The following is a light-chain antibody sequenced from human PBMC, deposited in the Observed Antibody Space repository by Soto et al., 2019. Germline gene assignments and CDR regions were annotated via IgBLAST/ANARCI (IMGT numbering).Light chain of an antibody. CDR1: QSISSW. CDR3: QQYQSYSRT. V-gene: IGKV1-5*01. J-gene: IGKJ1*01. CDR2: DAS. Sequence: DIQMTQSPSTLSASVGDRVTITCRASQSISSWLAWYQQKPGKAPKLLIYDASSLESGVPSRFSGSGSGTEFTLTISSLKPDDFATYYSQQYQSYSRTFGQGTGGYQ.